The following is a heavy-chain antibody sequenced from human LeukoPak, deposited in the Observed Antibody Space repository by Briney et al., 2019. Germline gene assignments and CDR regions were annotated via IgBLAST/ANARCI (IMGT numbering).Heavy chain of an antibody. CDR1: GGSISSYY. CDR3: ARDLYGIIDY. CDR2: IYYSGST. D-gene: IGHD3-16*01. V-gene: IGHV4-59*01. J-gene: IGHJ4*02. Sequence: PSETLSLTCTVSGGSISSYYWSWIRQPPGKGLEWIGYIYYSGSTNYNPSLKSRVTISVDTSKNQFSLKLSSVTAADTAVYYCARDLYGIIDYWGQGTLVTVSS.